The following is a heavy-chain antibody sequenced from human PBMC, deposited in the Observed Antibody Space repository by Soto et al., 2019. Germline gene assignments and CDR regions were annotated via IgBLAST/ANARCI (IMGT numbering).Heavy chain of an antibody. Sequence: PSETLSLTCTVSGGSISSSSYYWGWIRQPPGKGLEWIGSIYYSGSTYYNPSLKSRVTISVDTSKNQFSLKLSSVTAADTAVYYCARPAQYSSSWYGSYYYYYGMDVWGQGTTVTVSS. D-gene: IGHD6-13*01. CDR2: IYYSGST. CDR3: ARPAQYSSSWYGSYYYYYGMDV. V-gene: IGHV4-39*01. CDR1: GGSISSSSYY. J-gene: IGHJ6*02.